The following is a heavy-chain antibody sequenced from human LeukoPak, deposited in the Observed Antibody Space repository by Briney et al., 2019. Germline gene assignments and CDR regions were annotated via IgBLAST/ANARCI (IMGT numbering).Heavy chain of an antibody. CDR2: IYYSGST. CDR1: GGSISSYY. J-gene: IGHJ3*02. V-gene: IGHV4-59*01. D-gene: IGHD1-14*01. CDR3: ARDPSGYRNDAFEN. Sequence: SETLSLTCTVSGGSISSYYWSWIRQPPGKGLEWIGYIYYSGSTNYNPSLKSRVTISVDTSKNQFSLKLSSVTAADTAVYYCARDPSGYRNDAFENWGQGTMVTVSS.